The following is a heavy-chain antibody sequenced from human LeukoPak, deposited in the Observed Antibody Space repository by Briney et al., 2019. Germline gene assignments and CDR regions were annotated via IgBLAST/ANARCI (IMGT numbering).Heavy chain of an antibody. CDR1: GFTFRSHW. CDR2: LDPGGSST. V-gene: IGHV3-74*01. D-gene: IGHD2-15*01. CDR3: ARDIGDCSSGSCYSDYIDY. J-gene: IGHJ4*02. Sequence: GGSLRLSCAASGFTFRSHWMHWVRQAPGEGLVWVSRLDPGGSSTTYADSVRGRFTISRDNAKDTLYLQMNSLRAEDTAVYYCARDIGDCSSGSCYSDYIDYWGQGTLVTVSS.